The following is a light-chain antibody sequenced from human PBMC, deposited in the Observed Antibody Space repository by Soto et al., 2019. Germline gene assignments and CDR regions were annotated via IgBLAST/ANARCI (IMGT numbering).Light chain of an antibody. CDR1: MRDVGAYNL. CDR2: EVR. J-gene: IGLJ2*01. V-gene: IGLV2-14*01. Sequence: QSVLTQPASVSGSAGQSITISCSGTMRDVGAYNLVSWYQQHPGTAPKLIIYEVRNRPSGISSRFSGSRSGNTASLTISGLQPEDEGDYYCQSFDSSRIGLLFGGGTKLTVL. CDR3: QSFDSSRIGLL.